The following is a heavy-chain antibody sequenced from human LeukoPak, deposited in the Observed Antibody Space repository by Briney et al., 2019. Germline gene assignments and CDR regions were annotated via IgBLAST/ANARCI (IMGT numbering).Heavy chain of an antibody. CDR3: ARGPHYGDFVDFLDH. J-gene: IGHJ4*02. Sequence: GGSLRLSCGASGFTFSSYAMAWVRQAPGKGLEWVSAIRGTGSSTYYADSVKGRFTISRDNSKSTLYLQMNSLRAEDTAVYYCARGPHYGDFVDFLDHWGQGALVTVSS. CDR1: GFTFSSYA. V-gene: IGHV3-23*01. D-gene: IGHD4-17*01. CDR2: IRGTGSST.